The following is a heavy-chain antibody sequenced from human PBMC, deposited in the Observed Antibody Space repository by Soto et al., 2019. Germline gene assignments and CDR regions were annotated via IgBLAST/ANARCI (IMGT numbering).Heavy chain of an antibody. CDR3: ASMIGDPVLSFDS. CDR2: IFYSGST. CDR1: GGSISSYY. V-gene: IGHV4-59*01. D-gene: IGHD3-10*02. J-gene: IGHJ5*01. Sequence: QVQLQESGPGLVKPSETLSLTCTVSGGSISSYYWSWIRQPPGKGLEWIGFIFYSGSTSYNPSLKSRVTISIDPSEYQFSLKLNSVTAADTAVYYCASMIGDPVLSFDSWGQGPLVAVSS.